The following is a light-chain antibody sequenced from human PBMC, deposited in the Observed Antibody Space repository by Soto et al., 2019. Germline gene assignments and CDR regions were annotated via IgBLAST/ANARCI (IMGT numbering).Light chain of an antibody. J-gene: IGKJ2*01. CDR3: QQYNDSQYT. Sequence: DIQMNQSPSTLSASVGDRVTITCRASQSITTWLAWYQQKPGKAPKLLMYEATNLQSGVPSRFSGSGSGTEFRLTISSLQPEDVEIYYCQQYNDSQYTFGQGTKLEIK. CDR2: EAT. V-gene: IGKV1-5*03. CDR1: QSITTW.